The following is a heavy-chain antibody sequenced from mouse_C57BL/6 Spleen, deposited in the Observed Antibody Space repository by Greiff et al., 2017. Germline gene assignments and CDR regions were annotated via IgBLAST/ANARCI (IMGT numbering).Heavy chain of an antibody. D-gene: IGHD1-1*01. Sequence: QVQLQQSGAELARPGASVKMSCKASGYTFTSYTMHWVKQRPGQGLEWLGYINPSSGYTKYNQKFKDKATLTADISSSTAYIQLSSLTSEDSAVYYCARSTVVAHWYVDVWGTGTTVTVAS. CDR3: ARSTVVAHWYVDV. V-gene: IGHV1-4*01. CDR1: GYTFTSYT. CDR2: INPSSGYT. J-gene: IGHJ1*03.